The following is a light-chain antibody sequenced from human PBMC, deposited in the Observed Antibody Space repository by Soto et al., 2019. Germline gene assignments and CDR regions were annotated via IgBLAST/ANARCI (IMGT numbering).Light chain of an antibody. Sequence: QSALTQPASVSGSPGQSITISCTGTRSDVGGYNYVSWYQQYPGKAPKLVIYDVSNRPSGVSNRFSGSKSGNTASLTISGLQAEDEADYYCSSYTSSSTVVFGGGTKVTVL. CDR1: RSDVGGYNY. CDR2: DVS. CDR3: SSYTSSSTVV. V-gene: IGLV2-14*01. J-gene: IGLJ2*01.